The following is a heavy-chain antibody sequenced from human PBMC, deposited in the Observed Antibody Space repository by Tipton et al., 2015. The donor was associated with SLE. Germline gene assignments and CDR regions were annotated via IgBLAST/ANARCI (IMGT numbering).Heavy chain of an antibody. Sequence: LRLSCTVPGGSISSYYWSWIRQPPGKGLEWIGYIYYSGNTNYNPSLKSRVTISVDTSKNQFSLKLSSVTAADTAVYYCARHMVYYYDSSGYYAPDAFDIWGQGTMVTVSS. J-gene: IGHJ3*02. CDR1: GGSISSYY. CDR3: ARHMVYYYDSSGYYAPDAFDI. CDR2: IYYSGNT. D-gene: IGHD3-22*01. V-gene: IGHV4-59*08.